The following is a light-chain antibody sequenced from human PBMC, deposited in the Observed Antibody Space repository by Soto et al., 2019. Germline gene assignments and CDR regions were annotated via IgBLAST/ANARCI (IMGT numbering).Light chain of an antibody. CDR3: QQYGGSPLT. J-gene: IGKJ4*01. CDR2: GAS. V-gene: IGKV3-20*01. Sequence: EIVLTQSPGTLSLSPGERATLSCRASQSVSSRSLAWYQQKPGQAPRLLIYGASNRATGIPDRFSGSGSGKDFTFTISRLEPEDFAVYYCQQYGGSPLTFGGGTKVEIK. CDR1: QSVSSRS.